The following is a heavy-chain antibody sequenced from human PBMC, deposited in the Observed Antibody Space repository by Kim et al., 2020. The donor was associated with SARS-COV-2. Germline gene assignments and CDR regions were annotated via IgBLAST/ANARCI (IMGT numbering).Heavy chain of an antibody. V-gene: IGHV3-23*01. CDR2: ITGGGGGT. Sequence: GGSLRLSCAASGFPFSNYGMIWVRQAPGKGLEWVSTITGGGGGTYYAGSVKGRFTISRDNSKSTLYLQMNSLRADDTAVYYCANGLRSGGDNSWGQGTLVTVSS. CDR1: GFPFSNYG. CDR3: ANGLRSGGDNS. J-gene: IGHJ5*02. D-gene: IGHD2-21*01.